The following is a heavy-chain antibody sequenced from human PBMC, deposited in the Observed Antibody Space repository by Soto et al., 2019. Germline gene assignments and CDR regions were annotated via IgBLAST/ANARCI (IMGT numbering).Heavy chain of an antibody. V-gene: IGHV3-30-3*01. J-gene: IGHJ4*02. CDR1: GFTFSSYA. CDR2: ISYDGSNK. D-gene: IGHD3-10*01. Sequence: QVQLVESGGGVVQPGRSLRLSCAASGFTFSSYAMHWVRRAPGKGLEWVAVISYDGSNKYYADSVKGRFTISRDNSKNTLYLQMNSLRAEDTAVYYCATAYGSGSYLFPDYWGQGTLVTVSS. CDR3: ATAYGSGSYLFPDY.